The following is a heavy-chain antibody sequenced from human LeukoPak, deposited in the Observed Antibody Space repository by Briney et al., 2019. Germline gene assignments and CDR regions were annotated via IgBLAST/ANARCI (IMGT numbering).Heavy chain of an antibody. CDR1: GFTFSSYA. Sequence: GRSLRLSCAASGFTFSSYAMHWVRQAPGKGLEWVAVISYDGSNKYYADSVKGRLTISRDTAKNSLYLQMNSLRAEDTAVYYCARVGSGWTLDYWGQGTLVTVSS. J-gene: IGHJ4*02. V-gene: IGHV3-30-3*01. D-gene: IGHD6-19*01. CDR2: ISYDGSNK. CDR3: ARVGSGWTLDY.